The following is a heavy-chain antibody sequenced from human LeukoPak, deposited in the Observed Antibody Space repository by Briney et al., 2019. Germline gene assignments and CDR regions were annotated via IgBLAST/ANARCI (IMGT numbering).Heavy chain of an antibody. CDR2: ISGSGGST. CDR3: ARVMTTVTNGWFDP. CDR1: GFTFSNSA. V-gene: IGHV3-23*01. J-gene: IGHJ5*02. Sequence: GGSLRLSCAASGFTFSNSAMTWVRQAPGKGLEWVSAISGSGGSTYYADSVKGRFTISRDNAKNSLYLQMNSLRAEDTAVYYCARVMTTVTNGWFDPWGQGTLVTVSS. D-gene: IGHD4-17*01.